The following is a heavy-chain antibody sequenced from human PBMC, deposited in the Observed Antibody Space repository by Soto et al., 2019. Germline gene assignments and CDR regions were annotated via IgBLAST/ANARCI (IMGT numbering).Heavy chain of an antibody. V-gene: IGHV1-3*01. D-gene: IGHD3-16*01. CDR2: INAGNGNT. Sequence: QVQLVQSGAEVKKPGASVKVSCKASGYTFTSYAMHWVRQAPGQRLEWMGWINAGNGNTRYSQKFQGRVTITRDTAACTAYMELSSLRSEDKAVYYCAIALGLYYFDYWGQGTLVTFSS. CDR1: GYTFTSYA. J-gene: IGHJ4*02. CDR3: AIALGLYYFDY.